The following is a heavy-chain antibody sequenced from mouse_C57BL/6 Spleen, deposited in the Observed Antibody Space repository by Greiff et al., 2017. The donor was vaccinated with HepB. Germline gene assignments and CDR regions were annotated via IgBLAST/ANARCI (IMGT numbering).Heavy chain of an antibody. J-gene: IGHJ2*01. D-gene: IGHD2-1*01. CDR2: ISYDGSN. CDR3: ARFYYGNSYYFDY. Sequence: EVKLQESGPGLVKPSQSLSLTCSVTGYSITSGYYWNWIRQFPGNKLEWMGYISYDGSNNYNPSLKNRISITRDTSKNQFFLKLNSVTTEDTATYYCARFYYGNSYYFDYWGQGTTLTVSS. CDR1: GYSITSGYY. V-gene: IGHV3-6*01.